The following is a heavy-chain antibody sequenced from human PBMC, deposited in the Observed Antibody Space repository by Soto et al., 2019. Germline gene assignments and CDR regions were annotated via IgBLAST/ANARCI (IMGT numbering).Heavy chain of an antibody. CDR3: TRKRFGMDV. V-gene: IGHV1-46*01. J-gene: IGHJ6*02. CDR2: INPSGGST. Sequence: ASVKVSCKASGYTFTSYYMHWVRQAPGQGLEWMGIINPSGGSTSYAQKFQGRVTMTRDTSTSTVYMELNNLRAEDTAVYFCTRKRFGMDVWGQGTTVTVSS. CDR1: GYTFTSYY.